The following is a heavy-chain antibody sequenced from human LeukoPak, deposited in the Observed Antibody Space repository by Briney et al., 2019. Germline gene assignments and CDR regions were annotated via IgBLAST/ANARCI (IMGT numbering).Heavy chain of an antibody. CDR1: GGSFSGYY. J-gene: IGHJ4*02. V-gene: IGHV4-34*01. Sequence: PSETLSLTCAVYGGSFSGYYWSWIRQPPGKGLEWIGEINHSGSTNYNPSLKSRVTISVDTSKNQFSLKLSSVTAADTAVNYCARGRYDFWSGYHAYYFDYWGQGTLVTVSS. D-gene: IGHD3-3*01. CDR3: ARGRYDFWSGYHAYYFDY. CDR2: INHSGST.